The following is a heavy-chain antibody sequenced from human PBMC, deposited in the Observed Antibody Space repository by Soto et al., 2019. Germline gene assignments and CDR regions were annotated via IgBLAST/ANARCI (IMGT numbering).Heavy chain of an antibody. D-gene: IGHD3-10*01. CDR2: ISGSGGST. CDR1: GFTFSSYV. CDR3: AKGTRFGELLYAPYYFDY. V-gene: IGHV3-23*01. J-gene: IGHJ4*02. Sequence: PGGSLRLSCAASGFTFSSYVMSWVLQAPGKGLEWVSAISGSGGSTYYADSVKGRFTISRDNSKNTLYLQMNSLRAEDTAVYYCAKGTRFGELLYAPYYFDYWGQGTLVTVSS.